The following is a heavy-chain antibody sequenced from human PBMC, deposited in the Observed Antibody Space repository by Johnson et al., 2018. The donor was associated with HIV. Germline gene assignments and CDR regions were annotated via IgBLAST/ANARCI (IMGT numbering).Heavy chain of an antibody. CDR2: ISYDGSEK. CDR3: ARGDIVVVPAATRAKDAFYI. CDR1: GFTFSSYA. D-gene: IGHD2-2*01. V-gene: IGHV3-33*05. J-gene: IGHJ3*02. Sequence: QVQLVESGGGVVQPGGSLRFSCAASGFTFSSYAMHWVRQAPGKGLEWVAVISYDGSEKYYVDSVKGRFTISRDNAKNSLYLHMNSLRAEDTAVYYCARGDIVVVPAATRAKDAFYIWGQGTMVTVSS.